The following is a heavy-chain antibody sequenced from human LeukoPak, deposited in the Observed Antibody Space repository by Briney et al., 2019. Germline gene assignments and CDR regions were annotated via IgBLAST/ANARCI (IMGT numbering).Heavy chain of an antibody. CDR3: ARVILTGYPAPYYFDY. Sequence: PGGSLRLSCAASGFTFSSYEMNWVRQAPGKGLEWVSYISSSGSTIYYADSVKGRFTISRDNAKNSLYLQMNRLRAEDTAVYYCARVILTGYPAPYYFDYWGQGTLVTVSS. CDR1: GFTFSSYE. V-gene: IGHV3-48*03. CDR2: ISSSGSTI. D-gene: IGHD3-9*01. J-gene: IGHJ4*02.